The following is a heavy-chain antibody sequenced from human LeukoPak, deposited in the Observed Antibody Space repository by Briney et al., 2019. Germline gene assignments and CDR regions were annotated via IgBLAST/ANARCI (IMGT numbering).Heavy chain of an antibody. V-gene: IGHV3-21*01. D-gene: IGHD2/OR15-2a*01. CDR3: ARDPGPDYLGI. CDR2: ISSSSSYI. Sequence: PGGSLRLSCAASGFTFSSYSMNWVRQAPGKGLEWVASISSSSSYIYYADSVRGRFTISRDNAKNSQYLQMNSRRAEDTAVYYCARDPGPDYLGIWGQGTMVTVSS. J-gene: IGHJ3*02. CDR1: GFTFSSYS.